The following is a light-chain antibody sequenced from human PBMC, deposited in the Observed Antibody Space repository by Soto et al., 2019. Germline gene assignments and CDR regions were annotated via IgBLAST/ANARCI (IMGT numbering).Light chain of an antibody. CDR1: QSITYW. V-gene: IGKV1-5*01. CDR2: DVF. J-gene: IGKJ2*01. Sequence: DIQMTQSPSSLSASVGDRVTITCRASQSITYWLASYQQKPGRAPKLLIYDVFNLQSGVPSRFSGSGSGTEFTLTISSLQPDDSATYYCQQYHSFSFTFGQGTKLEIK. CDR3: QQYHSFSFT.